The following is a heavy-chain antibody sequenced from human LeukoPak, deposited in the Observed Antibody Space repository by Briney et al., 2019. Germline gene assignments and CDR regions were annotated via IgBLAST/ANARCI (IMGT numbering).Heavy chain of an antibody. CDR2: INPNSGGT. Sequence: ASVTVSCKASGYTFTGYYMHWVRQAPGQGLEWMGWINPNSGGTNYAQKFQGRVTMTRDTSISTAYMELSRLRSDDTAVYYCARPSAAVIVVVPAAKLGTYGMDVWGQGTTVTVSS. J-gene: IGHJ6*02. D-gene: IGHD2-2*01. CDR3: ARPSAAVIVVVPAAKLGTYGMDV. V-gene: IGHV1-2*02. CDR1: GYTFTGYY.